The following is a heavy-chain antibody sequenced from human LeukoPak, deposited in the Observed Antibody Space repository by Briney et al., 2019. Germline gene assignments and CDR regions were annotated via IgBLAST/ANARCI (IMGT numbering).Heavy chain of an antibody. CDR1: GGSFSGYH. CDR3: ARGFMVRGVIIRGYMDV. J-gene: IGHJ6*03. D-gene: IGHD3-10*01. CDR2: INHSGST. Sequence: SETLSLTCAVYGGSFSGYHWSWIRQPPGKGLEWIGEINHSGSTNYNPSLKSRVTISVDTSKNQFSLKLSSVTAADTAVYYCARGFMVRGVIIRGYMDVWGKGTTVTVSS. V-gene: IGHV4-34*01.